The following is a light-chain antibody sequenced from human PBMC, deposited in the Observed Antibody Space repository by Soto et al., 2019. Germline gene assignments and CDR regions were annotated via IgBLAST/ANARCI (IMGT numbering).Light chain of an antibody. CDR3: QQHDQGWT. V-gene: IGKV3-15*01. Sequence: EMVMTQSPATLSVSLGERATLSCRASQSVRTKLVWYQQKPGQAPRLLIYGASTRATGIPARFSGSGYGTEFILTISNLQSEDFAVYSCQQHDQGWTFGQGTKVEIK. CDR1: QSVRTK. J-gene: IGKJ1*01. CDR2: GAS.